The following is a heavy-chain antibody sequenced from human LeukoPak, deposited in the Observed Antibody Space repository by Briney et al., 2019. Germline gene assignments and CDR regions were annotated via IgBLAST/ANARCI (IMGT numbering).Heavy chain of an antibody. V-gene: IGHV3-21*01. CDR2: ISSSSSYI. CDR1: GFTFSSYS. D-gene: IGHD2-21*01. Sequence: RTGRSLRLSCAASGFTFSSYSMNWVRQAPGKGLEWVSSISSSSSYIYYADSVKGRFTISRDNAKNSLYLQMNSLRAEDTAVYYCARGVAYCGGDCYDYWGQGTLVTVSS. J-gene: IGHJ4*02. CDR3: ARGVAYCGGDCYDY.